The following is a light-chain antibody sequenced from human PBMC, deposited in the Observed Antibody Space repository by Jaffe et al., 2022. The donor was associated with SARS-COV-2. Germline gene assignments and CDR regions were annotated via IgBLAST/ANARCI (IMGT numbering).Light chain of an antibody. CDR3: SSYTSRSTQV. V-gene: IGLV2-14*01. CDR1: RNDVGGYNF. CDR2: EVN. Sequence: QSALTQPASVSGSPGQSITISCTGTRNDVGGYNFVSWYQQHPGKAPKLMIYEVNNRPSGVSNRFSGSKSGNTASLTISGLQPEDEADYYCSSYTSRSTQVFGGGTKLTVL. J-gene: IGLJ2*01.